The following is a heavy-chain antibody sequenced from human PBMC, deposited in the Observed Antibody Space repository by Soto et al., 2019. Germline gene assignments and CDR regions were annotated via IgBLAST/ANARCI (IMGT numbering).Heavy chain of an antibody. CDR2: ISATDVVT. V-gene: IGHV3-23*01. J-gene: IGHJ5*02. Sequence: EVQLLESGGGLVQPGGSLRLSCAASGFSFSSYAMGWVRQAPGKGLEWVSIISATDVVTYYADSVKGHFIIARDDSRRTLFLQMNSLRAEDTAVYHCVKDVYSGSSGQFDLWGQGTLVTVSS. CDR3: VKDVYSGSSGQFDL. D-gene: IGHD1-26*01. CDR1: GFSFSSYA.